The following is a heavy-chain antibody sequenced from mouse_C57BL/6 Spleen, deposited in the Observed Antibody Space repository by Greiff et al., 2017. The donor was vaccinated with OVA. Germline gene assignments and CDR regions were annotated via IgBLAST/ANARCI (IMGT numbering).Heavy chain of an antibody. D-gene: IGHD1-1*01. CDR2: IDPNSGGT. CDR1: GYTFTSYW. V-gene: IGHV1-72*01. Sequence: QVQLQQPGAELVKPGASVKLSCKASGYTFTSYWMHWVKQRPGRGLEWIGRIDPNSGGTKYNEKFKSKATLTVDKPSSTAYMQLSSLTSEDSAVYYCAREGKKSTTVVADWYFDAWGTGTTVTVSS. CDR3: AREGKKSTTVVADWYFDA. J-gene: IGHJ1*03.